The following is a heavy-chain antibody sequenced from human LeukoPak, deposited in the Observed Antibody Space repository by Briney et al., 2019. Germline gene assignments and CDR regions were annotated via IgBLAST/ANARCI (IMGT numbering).Heavy chain of an antibody. CDR3: ARDPYSSGWQDAFDL. CDR1: GFTFSSYA. J-gene: IGHJ3*01. CDR2: ISGSAGTT. Sequence: GGSLRLSCAASGFTFSSYAMSWVRQAPGKGLEWVSDISGSAGTTYYADSVKGRFTISRDNAKNSLYLQMNSLRAEDTAVYYCARDPYSSGWQDAFDLWGQGTMVTVSS. D-gene: IGHD6-19*01. V-gene: IGHV3-23*01.